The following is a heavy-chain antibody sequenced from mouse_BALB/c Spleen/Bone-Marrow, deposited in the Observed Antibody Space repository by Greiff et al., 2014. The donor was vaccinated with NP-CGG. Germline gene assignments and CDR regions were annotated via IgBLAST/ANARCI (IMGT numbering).Heavy chain of an antibody. J-gene: IGHJ2*01. CDR1: GYAFTNYL. CDR3: ARFGRYYFDY. Sequence: VQGVESGAELVRPGTAVNVSCKASGYAFTNYLIEWVKQRPGQGLEWIGVISPGSGGANYNEKFKGKATLTADKSSSTAYMQLSSLTSDDSAVYFCARFGRYYFDYWGQGTTLTVSS. V-gene: IGHV1-54*01. CDR2: ISPGSGGA.